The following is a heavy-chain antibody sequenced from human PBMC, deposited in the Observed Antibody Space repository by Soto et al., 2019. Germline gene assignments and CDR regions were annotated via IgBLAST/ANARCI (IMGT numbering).Heavy chain of an antibody. CDR2: IDPNSGGT. CDR1: GYTFTGYY. D-gene: IGHD6-13*01. CDR3: ASVGPYRSSWYHGNYYYGMDV. J-gene: IGHJ6*02. Sequence: VASVKVSCKASGYTFTGYYMHWVRQAPGQGLEWMGWIDPNSGGTNYAQKFQGWVTMTRDTSISTAYMELSRLRSDDTAVYYCASVGPYRSSWYHGNYYYGMDVWGQGTTVTVSS. V-gene: IGHV1-2*04.